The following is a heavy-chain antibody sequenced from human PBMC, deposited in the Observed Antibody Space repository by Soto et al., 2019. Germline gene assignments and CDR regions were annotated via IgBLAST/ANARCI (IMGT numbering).Heavy chain of an antibody. CDR2: ISYDGSNK. CDR1: GFTFISYA. J-gene: IGHJ3*02. V-gene: IGHV3-30-3*01. Sequence: PGGSLRLSCAASGFTFISYAMHWVRQAPGKGLEWVAVISYDGSNKYYADSVKGRFTISRDNSKNTLYLQMNSLRAEDTAVYYCARSLRYSYGYSPYDAFDIWGQGTMVTVSS. CDR3: ARSLRYSYGYSPYDAFDI. D-gene: IGHD5-18*01.